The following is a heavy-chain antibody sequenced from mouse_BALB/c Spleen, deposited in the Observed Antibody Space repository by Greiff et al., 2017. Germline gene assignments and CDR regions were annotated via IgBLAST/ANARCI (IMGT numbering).Heavy chain of an antibody. V-gene: IGHV1S81*02. CDR1: GYTFTSYY. CDR3: TSGSSYDFDY. J-gene: IGHJ2*01. CDR2: INPSNGGT. D-gene: IGHD1-1*01. Sequence: QVQLQQPGAELVKPGASVKLSCKASGYTFTSYYMYWVKQRPGQGLEWIGGINPSNGGTNFNEKFKSKATLTVDKSSSTAYMQLSSLTSEDSAVYYCTSGSSYDFDYWGQGTTLTVSS.